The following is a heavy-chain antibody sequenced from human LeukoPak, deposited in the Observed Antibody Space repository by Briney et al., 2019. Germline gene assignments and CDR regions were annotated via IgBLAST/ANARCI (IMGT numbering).Heavy chain of an antibody. J-gene: IGHJ4*02. CDR2: IKGDGTST. CDR1: GFTFTRNW. Sequence: GGSLRLSCAASGFTFTRNWMSWVRQAPGKGLEWVANIKGDGTSTHYVDSVKGRFAISRDNTKNSVFLQMNSLRADDTAVYYCARDGFSTGSHDYWGQGTLVTVSS. D-gene: IGHD6-19*01. V-gene: IGHV3-7*01. CDR3: ARDGFSTGSHDY.